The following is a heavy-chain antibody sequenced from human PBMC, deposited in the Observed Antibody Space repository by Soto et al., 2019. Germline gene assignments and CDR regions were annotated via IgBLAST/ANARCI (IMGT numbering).Heavy chain of an antibody. CDR1: GGSVSSGSYY. CDR3: ARNRGYSYANFDY. J-gene: IGHJ4*02. CDR2: IYYSGST. V-gene: IGHV4-61*01. D-gene: IGHD5-18*01. Sequence: SETLSLTCTVSGGSVSSGSYYWSWIRQPPGKGLEWIGYIYYSGSTNYNPSLKSRVTISVDTSKNQFSLKLSSVTAADTAVYYCARNRGYSYANFDYWGQGTLVTVSS.